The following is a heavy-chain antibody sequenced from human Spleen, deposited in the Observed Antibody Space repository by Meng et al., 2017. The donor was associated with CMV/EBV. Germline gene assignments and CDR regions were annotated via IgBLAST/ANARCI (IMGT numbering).Heavy chain of an antibody. V-gene: IGHV5-51*01. Sequence: GESLKISCKGSGYSFTSYWIAWVRQMPGKGLEWMGIIYPGDSDTTYSPSFQGQVTISADKSIGTTYLQWSSLKASDTAMYYCARQLDTRTWDNWFDPWGQGTLVTVSS. J-gene: IGHJ5*02. CDR2: IYPGDSDT. D-gene: IGHD2-2*01. CDR1: GYSFTSYW. CDR3: ARQLDTRTWDNWFDP.